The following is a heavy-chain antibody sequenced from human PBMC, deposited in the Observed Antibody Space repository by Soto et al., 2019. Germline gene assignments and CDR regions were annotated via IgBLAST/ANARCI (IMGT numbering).Heavy chain of an antibody. CDR1: GGSISSYY. D-gene: IGHD1-26*01. CDR3: ARDDSGFSGSHYIDYFNY. V-gene: IGHV4-59*01. CDR2: IYYSGST. Sequence: PSETLSLTCTVSGGSISSYYWSWIRQPPGKGLEWIGYIYYSGSTNYNPSLKSRVTISVDTSKNQFSLKLNSMTSEDTAVYYCARDDSGFSGSHYIDYFNYWGQGALVTVSS. J-gene: IGHJ4*02.